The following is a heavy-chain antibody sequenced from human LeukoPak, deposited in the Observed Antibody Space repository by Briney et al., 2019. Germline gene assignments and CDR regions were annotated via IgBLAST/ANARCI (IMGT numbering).Heavy chain of an antibody. J-gene: IGHJ4*02. V-gene: IGHV4-4*09. D-gene: IGHD3-22*01. CDR3: ARSDSSGYYPNTYFDY. CDR2: IYTSGST. CDR1: GGSISSYY. Sequence: SETLSLTCTVSGGSISSYYWSWIRQPPGKGLEWIGYIYTSGSTNYNPSLKSRVTISVDTSKNQFSLKLSSVTAADTAVYYCARSDSSGYYPNTYFDYWGQGTLVTASS.